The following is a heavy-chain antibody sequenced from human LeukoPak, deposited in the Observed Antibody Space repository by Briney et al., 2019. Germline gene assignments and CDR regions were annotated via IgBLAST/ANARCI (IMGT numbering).Heavy chain of an antibody. D-gene: IGHD6-13*01. CDR1: GGSISSGSYY. CDR2: IYTSGST. Sequence: SQTLSPTCTVSGGSISSGSYYWSWIRQPAGKGLEWIGRIYTSGSTNYNPSLKSRVTISVDTSKNQFSLKLSSVTAADTAVYYCARGQRTAAAGEGEYFQHWGQGTLVTVSS. CDR3: ARGQRTAAAGEGEYFQH. V-gene: IGHV4-61*02. J-gene: IGHJ1*01.